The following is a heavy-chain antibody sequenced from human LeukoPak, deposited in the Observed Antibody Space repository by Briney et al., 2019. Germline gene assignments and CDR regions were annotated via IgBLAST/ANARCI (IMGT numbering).Heavy chain of an antibody. D-gene: IGHD2-2*01. V-gene: IGHV3-30*03. J-gene: IGHJ6*02. CDR1: RFSFSSYD. CDR3: TVIPAASETYYYYGMDV. CDR2: ISSDGSNK. Sequence: GGSLRLSCAASRFSFSSYDMHWVRQAPGKGLEWAAVISSDGSNKYYADSVKGRFTISRDNSKNTLFLQMNGLRAEDTAVYYCTVIPAASETYYYYGMDVWGQGTTVTVSS.